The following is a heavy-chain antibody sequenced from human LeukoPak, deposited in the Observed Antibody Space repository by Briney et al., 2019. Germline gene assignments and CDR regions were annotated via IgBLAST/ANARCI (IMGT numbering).Heavy chain of an antibody. D-gene: IGHD5-18*01. J-gene: IGHJ4*02. CDR3: ARVRYSLLFDY. CDR1: GGSISSYY. CDR2: IYYSGST. V-gene: IGHV4-59*01. Sequence: PSETLSLTCTVSGGSISSYYWSWIRQPPGKGLEWIGYIYYSGSTNYNPSLKSRVTISVDTSKNQFSLKLSSVTAADTAVYYCARVRYSLLFDYWGQGTLVTVSS.